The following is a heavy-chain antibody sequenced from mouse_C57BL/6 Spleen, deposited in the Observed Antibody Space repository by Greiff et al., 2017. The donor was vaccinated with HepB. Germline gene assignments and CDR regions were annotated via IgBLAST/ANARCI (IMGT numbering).Heavy chain of an antibody. V-gene: IGHV1-55*01. CDR1: GYTFTSYW. Sequence: VQLQQPGAELVKPGASVKMSCKASGYTFTSYWITWVKQRPGQGLEWIGEIYPGSGSTNYNEKFKSKATLTVDTSSSTAYMQLSSLTSEDSAVYYCARGSIYYDYDGRALDWGQGTLVTVSA. J-gene: IGHJ3*01. CDR3: ARGSIYYDYDGRALD. CDR2: IYPGSGST. D-gene: IGHD2-4*01.